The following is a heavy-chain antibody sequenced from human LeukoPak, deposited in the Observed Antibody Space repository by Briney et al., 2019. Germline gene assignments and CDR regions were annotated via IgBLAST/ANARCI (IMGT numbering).Heavy chain of an antibody. Sequence: SQTLSLTCAVSGGSISSGGYSWSWIRQPPGKGLEWIGYIYHSGSTYYNPPLKSRVTISVDRSKNQFSLKLSSVTAADTAVYYCARADYYGSGNFDYWGQGTLVTVSS. CDR3: ARADYYGSGNFDY. D-gene: IGHD3-10*01. CDR2: IYHSGST. V-gene: IGHV4-30-2*01. J-gene: IGHJ4*02. CDR1: GGSISSGGYS.